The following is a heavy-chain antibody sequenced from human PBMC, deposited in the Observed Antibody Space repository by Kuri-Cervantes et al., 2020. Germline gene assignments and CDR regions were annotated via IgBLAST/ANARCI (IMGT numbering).Heavy chain of an antibody. CDR1: GGSINGYY. CDR3: ARGRSSGWYHVFYP. Sequence: SETLSSTCKVSGGSINGYYWSGIRQPAGRALEWIGRIYIIGITDYNPPLNSRVTLSADTSKNQLSLKLNAVTAADTAVYYCARGRSSGWYHVFYPWGQGTPVTVSS. CDR2: IYIIGIT. J-gene: IGHJ5*02. D-gene: IGHD6-19*01. V-gene: IGHV4-4*07.